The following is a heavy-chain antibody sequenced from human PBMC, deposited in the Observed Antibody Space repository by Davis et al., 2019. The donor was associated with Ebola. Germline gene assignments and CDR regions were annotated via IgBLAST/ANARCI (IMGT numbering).Heavy chain of an antibody. CDR2: IIPIFGTA. Sequence: AASVKVSCKASGGTFSSYAISWVRQAPGQGLEWMGGIIPIFGTANYAQKFQGRVTITADESTSTAYMELSSLRSEDTAVYYCARAPVLWFRFDYWGQGTLVTVSS. D-gene: IGHD3-10*01. V-gene: IGHV1-69*13. CDR3: ARAPVLWFRFDY. J-gene: IGHJ4*02. CDR1: GGTFSSYA.